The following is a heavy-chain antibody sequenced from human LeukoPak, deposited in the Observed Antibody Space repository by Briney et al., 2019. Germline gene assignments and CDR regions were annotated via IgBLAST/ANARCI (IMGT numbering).Heavy chain of an antibody. CDR3: ARLWGVRGN. Sequence: SETLSLTCTVSSGSISSSSYYWGWIRQPPGKGLEWIGSIYYSGSTYYNPSLKSRVTISVDTSKNQFSLKLSSVTAADTAVYYCARLWGVRGNWGQGTLVTVSS. CDR1: SGSISSSSYY. D-gene: IGHD3-10*01. CDR2: IYYSGST. V-gene: IGHV4-39*01. J-gene: IGHJ4*02.